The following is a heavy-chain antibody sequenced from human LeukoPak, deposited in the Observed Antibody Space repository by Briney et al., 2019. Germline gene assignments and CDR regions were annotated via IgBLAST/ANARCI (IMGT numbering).Heavy chain of an antibody. J-gene: IGHJ4*02. CDR1: GFTFSSYN. V-gene: IGHV3-48*04. CDR2: ISTSSSTI. Sequence: GGSLRLSCAVSGFTFSSYNMNWVRQAPGKGLEWVSYISTSSSTIYYADSVKGRFTISRDNAKNSLYLQMSSLRAEDTAVYYCARAAGGSGRSDYWGQGTLVTVSS. CDR3: ARAAGGSGRSDY. D-gene: IGHD1-26*01.